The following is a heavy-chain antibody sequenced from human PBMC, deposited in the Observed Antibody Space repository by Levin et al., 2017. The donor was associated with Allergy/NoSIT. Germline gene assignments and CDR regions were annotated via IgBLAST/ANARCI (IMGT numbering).Heavy chain of an antibody. CDR1: GFIFSNYV. CDR3: ARGGGSAWSIDY. Sequence: GGSLRLSCAASGFIFSNYVMHWVRQAPGKGLEYVSAISSNGGTTYYADSVKGRFIISRDNSKNTLHLQMGSLRGEDMGVYYCARGGGSAWSIDYWGQGTLVTVSS. CDR2: ISSNGGTT. D-gene: IGHD6-19*01. V-gene: IGHV3-64*02. J-gene: IGHJ4*02.